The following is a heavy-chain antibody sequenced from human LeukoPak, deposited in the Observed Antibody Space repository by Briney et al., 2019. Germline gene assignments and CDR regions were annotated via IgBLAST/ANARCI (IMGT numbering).Heavy chain of an antibody. CDR3: AGQLPDGSGVLFNI. V-gene: IGHV5-51*01. Sequence: VESPLISCQGSGCSFTSYWIGWVRQMPGKGLEYMGIIYPGGYDTRYSPSFQGQVTISADRSINTAYLQWSSLKASDTAMYYCAGQLPDGSGVLFNIWGRATMASLSS. D-gene: IGHD3-10*01. CDR2: IYPGGYDT. J-gene: IGHJ3*02. CDR1: GCSFTSYW.